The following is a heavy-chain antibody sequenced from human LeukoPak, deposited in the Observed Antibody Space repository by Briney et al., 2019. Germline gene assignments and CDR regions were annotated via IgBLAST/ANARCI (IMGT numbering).Heavy chain of an antibody. D-gene: IGHD3-10*01. CDR2: ISSSSSTI. J-gene: IGHJ4*02. V-gene: IGHV3-48*04. CDR1: GFTFSSYS. CDR3: ARQMVPHYYGSGSYYNAFDY. Sequence: GGSLRLSCAASGFTFSSYSMNWVRQAPGKGLEWVSYISSSSSTIYYADSVKGRFTISRDNAKNSLYLQMNSLRAEDTAVYYCARQMVPHYYGSGSYYNAFDYWGQGTLVTVSS.